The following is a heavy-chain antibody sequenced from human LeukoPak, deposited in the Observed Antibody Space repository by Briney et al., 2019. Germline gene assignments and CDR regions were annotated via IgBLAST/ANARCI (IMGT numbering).Heavy chain of an antibody. CDR2: IGGGDGRT. J-gene: IGHJ4*02. CDR1: GFTFSSYA. Sequence: GSLRLSCAASGFTFSSYAMSWVRQAPGKGLEWVSGIGGGDGRTYYADSLKGRFTISRNISKTTLYLQINSLTADDTAVYYCAKDSHSGFFDYWGQGTLVTVSS. CDR3: AKDSHSGFFDY. V-gene: IGHV3-23*01. D-gene: IGHD3-22*01.